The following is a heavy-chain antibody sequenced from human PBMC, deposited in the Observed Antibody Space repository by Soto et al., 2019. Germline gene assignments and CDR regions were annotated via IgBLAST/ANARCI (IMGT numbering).Heavy chain of an antibody. V-gene: IGHV3-43*01. J-gene: IGHJ4*02. CDR2: ISWDGGST. Sequence: PGGSLRLSCAASGFTFDDYTMHWVRQAPGKGLEWVSLISWDGGSTYYADSVKGRFTISRDNSKNSLYLQMNSLRTEDTALYYCARGGDYDSSGYYIFDYWGQGTLVTVSS. D-gene: IGHD3-22*01. CDR1: GFTFDDYT. CDR3: ARGGDYDSSGYYIFDY.